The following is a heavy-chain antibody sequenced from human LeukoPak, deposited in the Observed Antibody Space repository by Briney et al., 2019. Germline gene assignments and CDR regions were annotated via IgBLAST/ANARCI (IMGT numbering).Heavy chain of an antibody. Sequence: GRSLRLSCAASGFTFSSYGMHWVRQAPGKGLEWVAGIWYDGSNKYYADSVKGRFTISRDNSKNTLYLQMNSLRAEDTAVYYCAGDLTGRNYFDYWGQGTLVTVSS. D-gene: IGHD3-9*01. J-gene: IGHJ4*02. V-gene: IGHV3-33*01. CDR1: GFTFSSYG. CDR2: IWYDGSNK. CDR3: AGDLTGRNYFDY.